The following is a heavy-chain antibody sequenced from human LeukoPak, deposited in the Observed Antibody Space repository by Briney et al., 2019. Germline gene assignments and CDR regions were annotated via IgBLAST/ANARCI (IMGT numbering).Heavy chain of an antibody. CDR1: GGSISSGGYY. CDR3: ARGPNYVWGSYRYFDY. CDR2: IYYSGST. Sequence: SQTLSLTCTVSGGSISSGGYYWSWIRQHPGKGLEWIGYIYYSGSTSYNPSLKSRITISVDTSKNQFSLRLSSVTAADTAVYYCARGPNYVWGSYRYFDYWGQGTLVTVSS. D-gene: IGHD3-16*02. V-gene: IGHV4-30-4*08. J-gene: IGHJ4*02.